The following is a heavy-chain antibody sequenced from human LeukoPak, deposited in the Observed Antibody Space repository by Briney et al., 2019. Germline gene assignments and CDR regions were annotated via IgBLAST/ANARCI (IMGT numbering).Heavy chain of an antibody. Sequence: GGSLRLSCVVSDFIFSSYAMSWVRQVPGKGLEWVSAISNSGGSTNYADSVKGRFTISRDNSKNTLYLQMNSLKVEDTAVYYCAKGRPGGAVLAAYFDYWGQGTLLTVSS. CDR1: DFIFSSYA. J-gene: IGHJ4*02. CDR2: ISNSGGST. D-gene: IGHD2/OR15-2a*01. CDR3: AKGRPGGAVLAAYFDY. V-gene: IGHV3-23*01.